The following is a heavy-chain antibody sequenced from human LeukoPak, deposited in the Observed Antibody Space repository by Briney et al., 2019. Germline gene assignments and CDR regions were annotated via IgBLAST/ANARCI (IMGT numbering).Heavy chain of an antibody. V-gene: IGHV3-30-3*01. D-gene: IGHD6-13*01. CDR3: ARVKGGIAAAGNYFDY. J-gene: IGHJ4*02. CDR2: VSYDGGSK. CDR1: GFSFSSYA. Sequence: GRSLRLSCAASGFSFSSYAMHWVRQGPGKGLEWVALVSYDGGSKYYADSVKGRITISRDNSKNTLHLQMNSLRTEDTAVYYCARVKGGIAAAGNYFDYWGQGTLVTVSS.